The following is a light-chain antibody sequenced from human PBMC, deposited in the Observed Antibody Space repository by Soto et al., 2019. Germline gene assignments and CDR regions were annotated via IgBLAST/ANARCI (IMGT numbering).Light chain of an antibody. CDR1: QSVRNY. CDR3: QKYKSVPPNT. CDR2: GAS. J-gene: IGKJ4*01. Sequence: EIQMTQSPSTLSASVGDRVTITCRASQSVRNYLAWYQQKPGQVPKLLIYGASTLTLGIPSRFSGSESGTDFTLTISSLQPEDVATYYCQKYKSVPPNTFGGGTKLEIK. V-gene: IGKV1-27*01.